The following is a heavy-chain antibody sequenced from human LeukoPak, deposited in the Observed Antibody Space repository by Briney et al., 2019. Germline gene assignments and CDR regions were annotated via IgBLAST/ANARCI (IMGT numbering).Heavy chain of an antibody. CDR2: IRYDGSNK. CDR1: GFTFNNYG. J-gene: IGHJ4*02. V-gene: IGHV3-30*02. Sequence: GGSLRLSCAASGFTFNNYGIHWVRQAPGKGLEWVSFIRYDGSNKYYADSVKGRFTISRDNSKNTLYLQMNSLKPEDTAVYYCAKGRYLTIVTTFYFDYCGQGTLVTVSS. CDR3: AKGRYLTIVTTFYFDY. D-gene: IGHD4-17*01.